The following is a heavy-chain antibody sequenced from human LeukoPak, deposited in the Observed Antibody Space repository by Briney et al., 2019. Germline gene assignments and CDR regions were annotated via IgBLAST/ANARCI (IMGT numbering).Heavy chain of an antibody. Sequence: SETLSLTCTVSGGSISSSSYYWGWIRQPPGKGLEWIGSIYYSGSTYYNPSLKSRVTISVDTSKNQFSLKLSSVTAADTAVYYCASGGYSYYFDYWGQGTLVTVSS. CDR1: GGSISSSSYY. CDR2: IYYSGST. J-gene: IGHJ4*02. CDR3: ASGGYSYYFDY. D-gene: IGHD5-18*01. V-gene: IGHV4-39*01.